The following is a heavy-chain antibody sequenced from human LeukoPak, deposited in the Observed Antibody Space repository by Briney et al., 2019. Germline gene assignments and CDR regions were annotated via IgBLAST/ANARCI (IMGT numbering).Heavy chain of an antibody. Sequence: GASVKVSCKASGYTFTSYYMHWVRQAPGQGLEWMGIINPSGGSTSYAQKFQGRVTMTTDTSTSTAYMELRSLRSDDTAVYYCARDRSGYDLGWNDYWGQGTLVTVSS. D-gene: IGHD5-12*01. J-gene: IGHJ4*02. CDR1: GYTFTSYY. CDR3: ARDRSGYDLGWNDY. V-gene: IGHV1-46*01. CDR2: INPSGGST.